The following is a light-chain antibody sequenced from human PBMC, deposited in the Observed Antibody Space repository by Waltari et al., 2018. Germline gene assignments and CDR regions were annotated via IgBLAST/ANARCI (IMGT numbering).Light chain of an antibody. V-gene: IGLV2-23*01. CDR1: SSDVGRYNL. CDR3: CSYAGRLIWV. Sequence: QSALTQPASVSGSPGQSTPISCTGTSSDVGRYNLVPWYQHHPGKAPKLMIYEGSKRPSGVSNRFSGSKSGNTASLTISGLQAEDEADYYCCSYAGRLIWVFGGGTKLTVL. J-gene: IGLJ3*02. CDR2: EGS.